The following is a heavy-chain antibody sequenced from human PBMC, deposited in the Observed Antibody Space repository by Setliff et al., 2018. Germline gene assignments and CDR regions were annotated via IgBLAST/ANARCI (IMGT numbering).Heavy chain of an antibody. CDR3: AKDRAITIFGANFDY. J-gene: IGHJ4*02. CDR1: GFTFSSHG. Sequence: GGSLRLSCAASGFTFSSHGMSWVRQAPAKGLEWVSTITSDGGTTWYADSVKGRFTIYRDNSKNILYLQMNSLRAEDTAVYYCAKDRAITIFGANFDYWGQGTLVTVSS. D-gene: IGHD3-3*01. CDR2: ITSDGGTT. V-gene: IGHV3-23*01.